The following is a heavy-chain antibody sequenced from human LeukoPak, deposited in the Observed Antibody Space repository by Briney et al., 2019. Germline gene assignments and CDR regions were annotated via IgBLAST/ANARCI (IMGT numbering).Heavy chain of an antibody. CDR2: FDPEDGET. Sequence: ASVKVSCKVSGYTLTELSMHWVRQAPGKGLEWMGGFDPEDGETIYAQKFQGRVTMTRNTSINTAYMELSSLRPEDTAIYYCATFIVGVKFDPWGQGTLVTVSS. V-gene: IGHV1-24*01. D-gene: IGHD1-26*01. J-gene: IGHJ5*02. CDR1: GYTLTELS. CDR3: ATFIVGVKFDP.